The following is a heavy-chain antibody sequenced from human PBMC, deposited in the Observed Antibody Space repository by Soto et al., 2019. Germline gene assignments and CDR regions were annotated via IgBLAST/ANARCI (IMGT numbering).Heavy chain of an antibody. D-gene: IGHD3-3*01. Sequence: EVQLVESGGGLLQPGGSLRLSCAASGFTFSNYWMNWVRQAPGKGLVWVSRINSDGSTTNYADSVKGRFTISRDNAKNTLHLQMNSLRADDTAVYYGARIDFWSGMDVWGQGTKVTVSS. J-gene: IGHJ6*02. CDR3: ARIDFWSGMDV. CDR1: GFTFSNYW. V-gene: IGHV3-74*01. CDR2: INSDGSTT.